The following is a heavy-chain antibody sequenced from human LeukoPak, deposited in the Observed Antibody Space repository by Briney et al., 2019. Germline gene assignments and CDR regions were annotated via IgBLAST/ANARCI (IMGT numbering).Heavy chain of an antibody. Sequence: ASVTVSCKASGYTFTGYYMHWVRQAPGQGLEWMGWINPNSGGTNYAQKFQGRVTMARDTSISTAYMELSRLRSDDTAVYYCARADSVVVPAARSIRFDPWGQGTLVTVSS. V-gene: IGHV1-2*02. J-gene: IGHJ5*02. CDR3: ARADSVVVPAARSIRFDP. CDR2: INPNSGGT. D-gene: IGHD2-2*01. CDR1: GYTFTGYY.